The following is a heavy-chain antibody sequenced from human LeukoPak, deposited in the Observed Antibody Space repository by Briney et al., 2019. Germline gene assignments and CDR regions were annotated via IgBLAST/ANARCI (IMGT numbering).Heavy chain of an antibody. CDR2: INLEGSST. CDR3: ARDPIGYSYIDY. Sequence: GGSLRLSCEASGFTFSNYAMHWVRQAPGKGLVWVSRINLEGSSTNDADSVKGRFTISRDNAKNTLYLQMNSLRAEDTALYYCARDPIGYSYIDYWGQGTLVTVSS. V-gene: IGHV3-74*01. D-gene: IGHD5-18*01. J-gene: IGHJ4*02. CDR1: GFTFSNYA.